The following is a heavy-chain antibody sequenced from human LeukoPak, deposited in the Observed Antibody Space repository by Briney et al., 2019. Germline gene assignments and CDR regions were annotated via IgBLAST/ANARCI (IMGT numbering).Heavy chain of an antibody. J-gene: IGHJ4*02. CDR2: ISYSGSS. CDR3: ARRWGVAPFDS. CDR1: GGSISSSSHY. V-gene: IGHV4-39*01. Sequence: SETLSLTCTVSGGSISSSSHYWGWIRQPPGKGLEWIGSISYSGSSYHNPSLKSRVTISVDTSMNQFSLRLSSVTAADTAVYYCARRWGVAPFDSWGQGTLVTVSS. D-gene: IGHD3-10*01.